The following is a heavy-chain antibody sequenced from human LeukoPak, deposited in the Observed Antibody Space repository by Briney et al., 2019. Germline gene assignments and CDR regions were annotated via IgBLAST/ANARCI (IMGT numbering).Heavy chain of an antibody. D-gene: IGHD3-3*01. Sequence: PSETLSLTCAVYGGSFSGYYWSWIRQPPGKGLEWIGEINHSGSTNYNPSLKSRVTISVDTSKNQFSLKLSSVTAADTAVYYCARGLRFLEWLSTPNFDYWGQGTLVTVSS. V-gene: IGHV4-34*01. J-gene: IGHJ4*02. CDR1: GGSFSGYY. CDR3: ARGLRFLEWLSTPNFDY. CDR2: INHSGST.